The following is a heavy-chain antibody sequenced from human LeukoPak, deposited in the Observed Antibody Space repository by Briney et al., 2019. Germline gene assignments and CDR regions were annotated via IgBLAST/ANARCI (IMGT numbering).Heavy chain of an antibody. Sequence: GGSLRLSCAASGFTFSSYSMNWVRQAPGKGLEWVSSISSSSSYIYYADSVKGRFTISRDNAKNSLYLQMNSLRDEDTAVYYCASSGSYKFDYWGQGTLVTVSS. CDR3: ASSGSYKFDY. J-gene: IGHJ4*02. D-gene: IGHD1-26*01. CDR2: ISSSSSYI. CDR1: GFTFSSYS. V-gene: IGHV3-21*01.